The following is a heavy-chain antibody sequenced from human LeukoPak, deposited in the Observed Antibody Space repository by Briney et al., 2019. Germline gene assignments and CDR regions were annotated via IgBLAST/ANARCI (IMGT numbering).Heavy chain of an antibody. D-gene: IGHD1-14*01. CDR1: GFTFSTYT. J-gene: IGHJ4*02. Sequence: GESMRLACAPSGFTFSTYTMNWVSQPPREVLEWVSSIITSSTYIYYANSVKGRFTISRDNAKNSVYLQMNTLRAEDTAVYYCARETTEAFDYWGQGTLVTVSS. CDR3: ARETTEAFDY. CDR2: IITSSTYI. V-gene: IGHV3-21*01.